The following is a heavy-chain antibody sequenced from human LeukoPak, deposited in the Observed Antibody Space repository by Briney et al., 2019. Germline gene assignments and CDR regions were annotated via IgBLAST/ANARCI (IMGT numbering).Heavy chain of an antibody. V-gene: IGHV1-69*05. D-gene: IGHD3-22*01. J-gene: IGHJ4*02. CDR1: GGTCSSYA. CDR2: IIPIFGTA. Sequence: SVKVSCKASGGTCSSYAISWVRQAPGQGLEWMGGIIPIFGTAKYAQKFQGRVTITTDESTSTAYMELSSLRSEDTAVYYCASADYDSSGYYYPCCFDYWGQGTLVTVSS. CDR3: ASADYDSSGYYYPCCFDY.